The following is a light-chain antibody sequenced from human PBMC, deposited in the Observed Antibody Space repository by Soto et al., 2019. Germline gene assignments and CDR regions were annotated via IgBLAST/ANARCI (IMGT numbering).Light chain of an antibody. CDR1: QTISSW. CDR2: KAS. V-gene: IGKV1-5*03. CDR3: QHYNSYPQA. Sequence: DIGMTQSPPTLSGYVGKRRTITVRASQTISSWLAWYQQKPGKAPKLLIYKASTLKSGIPSRVSGSGSGTAFTPTISSLQPDDLAAYYCQHYNSYPQAFGQGTKVDIK. J-gene: IGKJ1*01.